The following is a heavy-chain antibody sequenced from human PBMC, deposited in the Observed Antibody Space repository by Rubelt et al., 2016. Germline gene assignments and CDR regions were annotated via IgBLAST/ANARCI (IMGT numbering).Heavy chain of an antibody. CDR2: ISYDGSNK. CDR3: ARSGSHYYDSSGGFGY. J-gene: IGHJ4*02. Sequence: VQLVESGGGLVQPGGSLRLSCAASGFTFSSYAMHWVRQAPGKGLEWVAVISYDGSNKYYADSVKGRFTISRDNSKNTLYLQMNSLSAEDTAVYYCARSGSHYYDSSGGFGYWGQGTLVTVSS. CDR1: GFTFSSYA. V-gene: IGHV3-30*04. D-gene: IGHD3-22*01.